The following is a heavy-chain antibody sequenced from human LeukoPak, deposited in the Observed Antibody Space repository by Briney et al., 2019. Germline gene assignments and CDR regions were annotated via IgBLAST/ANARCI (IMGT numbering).Heavy chain of an antibody. V-gene: IGHV3-23*01. CDR1: GFSFSNYA. CDR2: ISGSGGST. J-gene: IGHJ4*02. CDR3: AKSSYYDASGYYREYYFDS. Sequence: PGGSLRLSCVPSGFSFSNYAMSWVRQAPGKGLEWVSSISGSGGSTHYVDSVKGRFTISRDKTKNTLYLQVNSLRAKDTAVYYCAKSSYYDASGYYREYYFDSWGQGTLVTVSS. D-gene: IGHD3-22*01.